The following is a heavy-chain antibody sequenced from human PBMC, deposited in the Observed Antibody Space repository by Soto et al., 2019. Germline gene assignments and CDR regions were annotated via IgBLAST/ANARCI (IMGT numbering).Heavy chain of an antibody. Sequence: GESLKISCAASGFTFSSYWMSWVRQAPGKGLEWVANIKQDGSEKYYGDSGKGRLTISRDNAKTSLYLQMNSLRAEDTAVYYCARDSPHRFLEWFPHGGYMDVWGKGTTVTVSS. V-gene: IGHV3-7*01. D-gene: IGHD3-3*01. J-gene: IGHJ6*03. CDR2: IKQDGSEK. CDR3: ARDSPHRFLEWFPHGGYMDV. CDR1: GFTFSSYW.